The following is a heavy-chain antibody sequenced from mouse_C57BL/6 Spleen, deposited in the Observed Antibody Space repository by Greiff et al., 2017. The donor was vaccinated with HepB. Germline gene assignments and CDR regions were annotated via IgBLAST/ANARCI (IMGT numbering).Heavy chain of an antibody. CDR1: GFTFSDYY. V-gene: IGHV5-16*01. Sequence: EVKVVESEGGLVQPGSSMKLSCTASGFTFSDYYMAWVRQVPEKGLEWVANINYDGSSTYYLDSLKSRFIISRDNAKNILYLQMSSLKSADTATYYCARDDYDSGRYWYFDVWGTGTTVTVSS. J-gene: IGHJ1*03. D-gene: IGHD1-1*01. CDR2: INYDGSST. CDR3: ARDDYDSGRYWYFDV.